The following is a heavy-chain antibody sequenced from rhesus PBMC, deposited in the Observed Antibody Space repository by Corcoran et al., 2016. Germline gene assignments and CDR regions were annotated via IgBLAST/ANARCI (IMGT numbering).Heavy chain of an antibody. CDR2: IKSGGGST. V-gene: IGHV3S5*01. J-gene: IGHJ4*01. CDR3: AKGYYEDDYGYYYTDLPFDY. Sequence: EVQLVETGGGLVQPGGSLKLSCAASGFTFSSYGMSWVRQAPGKGLEWVSAIKSGGGSTYDADAVKGRFTISRDNSKNTLSLQMNSLRAEDTAVYYCAKGYYEDDYGYYYTDLPFDYWGQGVLVTVSS. D-gene: IGHD3-9*01. CDR1: GFTFSSYG.